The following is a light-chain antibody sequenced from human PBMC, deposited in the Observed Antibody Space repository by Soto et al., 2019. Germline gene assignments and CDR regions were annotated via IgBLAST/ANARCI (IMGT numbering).Light chain of an antibody. Sequence: DIQMTQSPSSLSASVGDRVTITCRASQSISSYLNWYQQKPGKAPKLLIYAASSLQSGVPSRFSGSGSVTDFTLAISSQQPEDFATYYCQQSYSTPQFTFGPGTKVDIK. J-gene: IGKJ3*01. V-gene: IGKV1-39*01. CDR2: AAS. CDR1: QSISSY. CDR3: QQSYSTPQFT.